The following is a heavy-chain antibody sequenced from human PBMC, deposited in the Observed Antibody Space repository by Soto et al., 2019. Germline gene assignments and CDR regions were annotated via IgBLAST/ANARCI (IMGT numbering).Heavy chain of an antibody. Sequence: SETLSLTCTVSGGSISSYYWSWIRQPPGKGLEWIGYIYYSGSTNYNPSLKSRVTISVDTSKNQFSLKPSSVTAADTAVYYCARQTGGGYGGNSGGYYFDYWGQGTLVTVSS. CDR1: GGSISSYY. D-gene: IGHD2-15*01. CDR2: IYYSGST. J-gene: IGHJ4*02. CDR3: ARQTGGGYGGNSGGYYFDY. V-gene: IGHV4-59*08.